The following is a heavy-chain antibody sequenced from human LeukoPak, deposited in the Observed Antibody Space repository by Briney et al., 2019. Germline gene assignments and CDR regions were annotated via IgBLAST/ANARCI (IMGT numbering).Heavy chain of an antibody. CDR2: IKQDGSEK. CDR1: GFTFSSYW. V-gene: IGHV3-7*01. J-gene: IGHJ4*02. CDR3: ASGHFDWYYSYYFDY. Sequence: GGSLRLSCAASGFTFSSYWMSWVRQAPGKGLEWVANIKQDGSEKYYVDSVKGRFTISRDNAKNSLYLQMNSLRAEDTAVYYCASGHFDWYYSYYFDYWGQGTLVTVSS. D-gene: IGHD3-9*01.